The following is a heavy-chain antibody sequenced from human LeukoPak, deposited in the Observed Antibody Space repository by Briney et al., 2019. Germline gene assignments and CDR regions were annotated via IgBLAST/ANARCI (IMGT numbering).Heavy chain of an antibody. J-gene: IGHJ5*02. V-gene: IGHV3-64*02. D-gene: IGHD1-14*01. CDR1: ESXFSSYV. CDR2: ISSNGDST. CDR3: AGGSNHWFDP. Sequence: PGGSLRLSCAASESXFSSYVIHWVRQAPGKGREYISDISSNGDSTYYADSVKGRFTISRDNFKNTLFLQMGSLRVDDMAVYYCAGGSNHWFDPWGQGTLVTVSS.